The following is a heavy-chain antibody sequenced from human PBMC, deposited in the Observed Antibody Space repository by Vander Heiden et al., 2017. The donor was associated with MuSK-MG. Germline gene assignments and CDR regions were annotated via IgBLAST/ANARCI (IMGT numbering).Heavy chain of an antibody. CDR3: ASVYYDSSGYFEY. Sequence: QLQLQESGPGLVKTSEILSLTCTVSGGSISSSNDYWGWIRQPPGKGLEWIGNIYYSGTTHYNPSLKSRVTISVDTSKNQFSLKLSSVTAADTAVYFCASVYYDSSGYFEYWGRGTLVTVSS. CDR2: IYYSGTT. J-gene: IGHJ4*02. V-gene: IGHV4-39*01. CDR1: GGSISSSNDY. D-gene: IGHD3-22*01.